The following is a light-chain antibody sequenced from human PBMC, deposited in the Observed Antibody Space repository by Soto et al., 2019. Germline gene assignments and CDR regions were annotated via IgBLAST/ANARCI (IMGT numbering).Light chain of an antibody. CDR2: GAS. Sequence: ETVLTQSPGTLSLSPGERATLSCRASQSVSSNYLAWYQQKPGQAPRLLMYGASTRATGIPDRFSGSGSGSDFPLTISRLEPEDFAVYSCQQFPRSPPSWPFGQRAKVEIK. V-gene: IGKV3-20*01. CDR3: QQFPRSPPSWP. CDR1: QSVSSNY. J-gene: IGKJ1*01.